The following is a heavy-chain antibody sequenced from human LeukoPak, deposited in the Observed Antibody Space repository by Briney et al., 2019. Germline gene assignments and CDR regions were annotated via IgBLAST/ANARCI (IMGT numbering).Heavy chain of an antibody. Sequence: PGGSLRLSCAASGFTFSTYSMNWVRQVPGKGLEWVSYISSSGSTIYYADSVKGRFTISRDNAKNSLYLQMNSLRAEDTAVYYCARGDPGPRGYSGYDTNAFDYWGQGTLVTVSS. CDR1: GFTFSTYS. V-gene: IGHV3-48*04. D-gene: IGHD5-12*01. CDR2: ISSSGSTI. J-gene: IGHJ4*02. CDR3: ARGDPGPRGYSGYDTNAFDY.